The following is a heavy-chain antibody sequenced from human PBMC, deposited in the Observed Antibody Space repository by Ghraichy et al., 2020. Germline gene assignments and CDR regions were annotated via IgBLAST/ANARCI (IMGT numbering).Heavy chain of an antibody. CDR1: GYTFTSYG. V-gene: IGHV1-18*01. D-gene: IGHD6-19*01. CDR2: ISAYNGNT. CDR3: ARDFSGSGWYADYYYGMDV. J-gene: IGHJ6*02. Sequence: ASVKVSCKASGYTFTSYGISWVRQAPGQGLEWMGWISAYNGNTNYAQKLQGRVTMTTDTSTSTAYMELRSLRSDDTAVYYCARDFSGSGWYADYYYGMDVWGQGTTVTVSS.